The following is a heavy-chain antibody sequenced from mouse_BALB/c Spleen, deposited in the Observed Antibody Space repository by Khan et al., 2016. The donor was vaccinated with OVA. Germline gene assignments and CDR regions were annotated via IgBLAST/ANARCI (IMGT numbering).Heavy chain of an antibody. CDR2: INSDCYYT. CDR3: ASHLTGSFAY. V-gene: IGHV5-6*01. CDR1: GFTFSAYG. J-gene: IGHJ3*01. D-gene: IGHD4-1*01. Sequence: EVELVQSGGDLVRPGGSLKLSCAASGFTFSAYGMSWVRQSPAKRLEWVAAINSDCYYTYYPHSLKERFIISRDNAKNTLYLQMRSLKSEDTAMYYCASHLTGSFAYWGQGTLVTVSA.